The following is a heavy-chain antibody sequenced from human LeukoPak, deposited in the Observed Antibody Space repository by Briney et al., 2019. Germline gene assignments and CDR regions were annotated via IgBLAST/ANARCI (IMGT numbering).Heavy chain of an antibody. V-gene: IGHV4-34*01. CDR3: ARRRVGKNSSGWRTNWFDP. J-gene: IGHJ5*02. CDR1: GFTFSSYS. CDR2: INHSGST. Sequence: GSLRLSCAASGFTFSSYSMNWVRQPPGKGLEWIGEINHSGSTNYNPSLKSRVTISVDTSKNQFSLKLSSVTAADTAVYYCARRRVGKNSSGWRTNWFDPWGQGTLVTVSS. D-gene: IGHD6-19*01.